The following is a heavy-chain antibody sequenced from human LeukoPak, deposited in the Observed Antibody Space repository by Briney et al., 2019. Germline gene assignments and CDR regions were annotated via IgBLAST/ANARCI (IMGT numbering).Heavy chain of an antibody. CDR2: IYYSGST. Sequence: SETLSLTCIVSGGSISSISSNNYHWGWIRQPPGKGLEWIGSIYYSGSTYYNPSLKSRVTISVDTSKSQFSLKLSSVTAADTALYYCAREMGVVTAHGIDVWGQGTTVTVSS. CDR1: GGSISSISSNNYH. D-gene: IGHD4-23*01. J-gene: IGHJ6*02. CDR3: AREMGVVTAHGIDV. V-gene: IGHV4-39*02.